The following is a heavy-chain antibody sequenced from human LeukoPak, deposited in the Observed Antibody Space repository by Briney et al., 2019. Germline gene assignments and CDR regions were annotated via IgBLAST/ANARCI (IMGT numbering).Heavy chain of an antibody. CDR3: AREGGEGGWNDVGSAFDI. Sequence: GGSLRLSCAASGFTFSSYSMNWVRQAPGKGLEWVSSISSSSSYIYYADSVKGRFTISRGNAKNSLYLQMNSLRAEDTAVYYCAREGGEGGWNDVGSAFDIWGQGTMVTVSS. V-gene: IGHV3-21*01. CDR2: ISSSSSYI. D-gene: IGHD1-1*01. CDR1: GFTFSSYS. J-gene: IGHJ3*02.